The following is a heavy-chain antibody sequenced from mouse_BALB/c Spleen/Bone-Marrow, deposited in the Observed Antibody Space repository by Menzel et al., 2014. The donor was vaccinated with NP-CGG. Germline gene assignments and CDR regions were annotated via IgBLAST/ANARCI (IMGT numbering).Heavy chain of an antibody. CDR1: GFDFSTFW. Sequence: LVESGGSLKLSCAASGFDFSTFWMSWVRQAPGRGLEWIGEINPDRSTINYRPSLKDKFIISRGNAKNTLYLLMSKFISEDTALYYCSRLHYYGYGAYWGQGTLVTVSA. V-gene: IGHV4-1*02. CDR3: SRLHYYGYGAY. D-gene: IGHD1-2*01. CDR2: INPDRSTI. J-gene: IGHJ3*01.